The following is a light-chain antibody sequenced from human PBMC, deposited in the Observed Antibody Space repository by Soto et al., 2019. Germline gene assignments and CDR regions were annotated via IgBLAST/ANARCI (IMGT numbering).Light chain of an antibody. CDR2: GAS. CDR1: QSVATN. Sequence: EAVLTQSPATLSVSPGERATLSCRASQSVATNLAWYQQRPGQAPRLLIHGASKRAVGLPARFSGSGSGTEFTLTITSLQSEDFAVYYCQQYNNWPQTFGQGTKVEIK. CDR3: QQYNNWPQT. V-gene: IGKV3-15*01. J-gene: IGKJ1*01.